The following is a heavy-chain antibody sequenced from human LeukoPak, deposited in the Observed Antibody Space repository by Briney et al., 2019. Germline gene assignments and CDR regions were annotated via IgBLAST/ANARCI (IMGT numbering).Heavy chain of an antibody. CDR2: ISGSGGST. Sequence: GGSLRLSCAASGFTFSSYAMSWVRQAPGKGLEWVSAISGSGGSTYYADSVKGRFTISRDNPKNTLYLQMNSLRAEDTAVYYCAKEGGSSGSFPLDYWGQGTLVTVSS. D-gene: IGHD1-26*01. V-gene: IGHV3-23*01. J-gene: IGHJ4*02. CDR3: AKEGGSSGSFPLDY. CDR1: GFTFSSYA.